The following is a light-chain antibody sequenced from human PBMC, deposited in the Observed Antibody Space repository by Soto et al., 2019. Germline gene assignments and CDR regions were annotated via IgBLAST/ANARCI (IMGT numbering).Light chain of an antibody. CDR2: DAS. J-gene: IGKJ5*01. CDR3: QQYENLPT. Sequence: DIQMSQSASTLSASVGDRVTITCRASQSISTWLAWYQQKPGKAPKVLIYDASTLEAGVPSRFRGSGSGTDFTFTISRLQPEDIATYYCQQYENLPTFGQGTRLAI. CDR1: QSISTW. V-gene: IGKV1-5*01.